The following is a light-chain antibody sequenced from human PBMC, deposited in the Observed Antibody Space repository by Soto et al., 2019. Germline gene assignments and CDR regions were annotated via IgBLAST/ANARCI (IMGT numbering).Light chain of an antibody. CDR3: QQYGSSPPAYT. J-gene: IGKJ2*01. CDR1: QSVSSSY. CDR2: GAS. Sequence: EIVLTQSPGTLSLSPGERATLSCMASQSVSSSYLAWYQQKPGQAPRLLIYGASSRATGIPDRFSGSGSGSDFTLTSSRLEPEDFAVYYSQQYGSSPPAYTFGQGTKLDIK. V-gene: IGKV3-20*01.